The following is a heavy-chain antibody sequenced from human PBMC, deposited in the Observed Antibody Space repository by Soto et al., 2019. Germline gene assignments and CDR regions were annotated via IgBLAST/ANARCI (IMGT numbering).Heavy chain of an antibody. CDR1: GFTFSSYS. Sequence: PGGSLSLSCAASGFTFSSYSMNWVRQAPGKGLEWVSSISSSISSYIYYADSVKGRFTISRYNAKNSLYLQMNSLRAEDTAVYYCVKASYSSSRFDYWGQGTLVTVSS. V-gene: IGHV3-21*01. CDR3: VKASYSSSRFDY. J-gene: IGHJ4*02. CDR2: ISSSISSYI. D-gene: IGHD6-13*01.